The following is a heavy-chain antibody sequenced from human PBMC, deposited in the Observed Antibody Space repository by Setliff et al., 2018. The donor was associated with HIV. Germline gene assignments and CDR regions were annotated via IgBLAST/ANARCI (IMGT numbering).Heavy chain of an antibody. V-gene: IGHV4-34*01. CDR2: INHSGTT. J-gene: IGHJ6*03. CDR3: ARHRDPPGTSWIFYYYYMDL. D-gene: IGHD2-2*01. Sequence: ASETLSLTCAVYGGSFSGYYWSWIRQPPGKGLEWIGEINHSGTTIYSPSLKSRVTMSVDTSKNQVSLRLTSATAADTGVYYCARHRDPPGTSWIFYYYYMDLWGGGTTVTVSS. CDR1: GGSFSGYY.